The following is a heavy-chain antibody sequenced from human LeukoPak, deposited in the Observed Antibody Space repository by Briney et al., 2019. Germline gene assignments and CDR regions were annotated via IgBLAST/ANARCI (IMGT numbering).Heavy chain of an antibody. CDR2: VSGSGASK. CDR1: GFTFSEYA. J-gene: IGHJ4*02. V-gene: IGHV3-23*01. D-gene: IGHD1-26*01. CDR3: AKEIGIGIGGADY. Sequence: PGGSLRLSCAASGFTFSEYAMSWVRQAPGKGLEWVSAVSGSGASKNYADSVRGRFTISRDNSKSTVDLQMNSLRAEDTAVYYCAKEIGIGIGGADYWGQGTLVTVSS.